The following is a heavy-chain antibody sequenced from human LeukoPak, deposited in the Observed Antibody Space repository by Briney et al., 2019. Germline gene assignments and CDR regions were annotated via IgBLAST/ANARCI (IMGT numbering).Heavy chain of an antibody. V-gene: IGHV3-74*01. CDR1: GFIFSRYW. CDR3: AKDVARSGSGSYRFDY. J-gene: IGHJ4*02. D-gene: IGHD3-10*01. CDR2: IHSDAITI. Sequence: GGSLRLSCVASGFIFSRYWMHWVRPAAGKGLVWVARIHSDAITISYADSVKGRFTISRDNSKNTLYLQMYSLRAEDTAVYYCAKDVARSGSGSYRFDYWGQGNLVTVSS.